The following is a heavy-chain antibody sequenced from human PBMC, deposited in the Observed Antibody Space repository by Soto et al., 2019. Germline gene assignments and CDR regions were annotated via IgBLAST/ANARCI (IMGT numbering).Heavy chain of an antibody. Sequence: GGSLRLSCAASGFVFDMYWMHWVRQVPGEGPEWVTRINDDGTRTDYADSAKGRFTISRDNAKDILYLQMNALRVDDTAVYYCIRGPRPSSVGTGAFWGQGTLVTVSS. CDR3: IRGPRPSSVGTGAF. D-gene: IGHD3-10*01. J-gene: IGHJ4*02. CDR1: GFVFDMYW. CDR2: INDDGTRT. V-gene: IGHV3-74*01.